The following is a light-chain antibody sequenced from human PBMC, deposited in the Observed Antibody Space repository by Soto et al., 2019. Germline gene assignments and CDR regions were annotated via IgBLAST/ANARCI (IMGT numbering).Light chain of an antibody. CDR2: AAS. CDR3: LQIYSTPYT. J-gene: IGKJ2*01. Sequence: DIQMTQSPSSLSASVGDRVIITCRASQSISTYLNWYQQRPGNAPKLLISAASSLQSGVPSRFSGSGSGTDFTLTISSLQPEDFATYCCLQIYSTPYTFGQGTKLEIK. CDR1: QSISTY. V-gene: IGKV1-39*01.